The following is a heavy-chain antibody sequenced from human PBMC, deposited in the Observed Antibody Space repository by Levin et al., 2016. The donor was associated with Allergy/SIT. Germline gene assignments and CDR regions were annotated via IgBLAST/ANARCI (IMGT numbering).Heavy chain of an antibody. V-gene: IGHV1-18*01. CDR3: ARFSEGYYVDAFDI. Sequence: ASVKVSCKASGYTFTSYGISWVRQAPGQGLEWMGWISAYNGNTNYAQKLQGRVTMTTDTSTSTAYMELRSLRSDDTAVYYCARFSEGYYVDAFDIWGQGTMVTVSS. CDR1: GYTFTSYG. J-gene: IGHJ3*02. D-gene: IGHD3-22*01. CDR2: ISAYNGNT.